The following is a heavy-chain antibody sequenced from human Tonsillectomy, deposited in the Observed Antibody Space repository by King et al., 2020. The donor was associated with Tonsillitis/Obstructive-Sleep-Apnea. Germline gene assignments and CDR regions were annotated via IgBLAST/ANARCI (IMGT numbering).Heavy chain of an antibody. J-gene: IGHJ6*03. V-gene: IGHV5-51*01. CDR1: GYSFTSYW. CDR2: IYPGDSDT. CDR3: ARRNLSNYGSGTWYYMDV. D-gene: IGHD3-10*01. Sequence: QLVQSGAEVKKPGESLKISCKGSGYSFTSYWIGWVRQMPGKGLEWMGIIYPGDSDTRYSPSFQGQVTISADKSISTAYLQWSSLKASDTAIYYCARRNLSNYGSGTWYYMDVGGKGTTVTVSS.